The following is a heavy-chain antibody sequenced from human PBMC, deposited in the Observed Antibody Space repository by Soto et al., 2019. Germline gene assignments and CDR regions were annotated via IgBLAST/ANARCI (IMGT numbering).Heavy chain of an antibody. D-gene: IGHD5-18*01. V-gene: IGHV3-23*01. CDR1: XFTFXXXX. CDR3: AKAERWLQPDY. CDR2: ITGSGSNT. J-gene: IGHJ4*02. Sequence: XGGSLRLSCXXXXFTFXXXXXXXVRQAPGKGLEWVSAITGSGSNTYYADSVKGRFTISRDNSKNTLYLQMNSLRAEDTAVYYCAKAERWLQPDYWGQGTLVTVSS.